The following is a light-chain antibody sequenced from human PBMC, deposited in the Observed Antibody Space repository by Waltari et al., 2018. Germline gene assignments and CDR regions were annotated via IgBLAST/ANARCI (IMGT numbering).Light chain of an antibody. J-gene: IGKJ2*01. CDR3: QQYEDVPYT. Sequence: DIQMTQSPSSLSASVGDRVTITCQASQDINTYLNWYQQKPGKAPKLLIYDVSNLEKGVPSRFSGGGSETDFSFTISSLQSEDIATYYCQQYEDVPYTFGQGTKLMIK. CDR1: QDINTY. V-gene: IGKV1-33*01. CDR2: DVS.